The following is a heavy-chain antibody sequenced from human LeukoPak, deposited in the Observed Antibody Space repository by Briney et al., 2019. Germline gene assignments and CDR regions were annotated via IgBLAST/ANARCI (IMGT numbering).Heavy chain of an antibody. V-gene: IGHV4-34*01. J-gene: IGHJ6*02. Sequence: SETLSLTCAVYGGSFSGYYWSWIRQPPGKGLEWIGEINLSGSTNYNPSLKSRVTISVDTPKNQFSLKLSSVTAADTAVYYCARGAREEYCSGGSCYLGWIYYYYYGMDVWGQGTTVTVSS. CDR3: ARGAREEYCSGGSCYLGWIYYYYYGMDV. CDR2: INLSGST. D-gene: IGHD2-15*01. CDR1: GGSFSGYY.